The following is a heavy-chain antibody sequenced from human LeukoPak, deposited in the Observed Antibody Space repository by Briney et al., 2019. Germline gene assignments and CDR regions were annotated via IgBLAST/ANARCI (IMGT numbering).Heavy chain of an antibody. D-gene: IGHD6-19*01. CDR3: ARDPLIAVAGTMNYYGMDV. CDR2: INHSGST. V-gene: IGHV4-34*01. Sequence: SETPSLTCAVYGGSFSGYYWSWIRQPPGKGLEWIGEINHSGSTNYNPSLKSRVTISVDTSKNQFSLKLSSATAADTAVYYCARDPLIAVAGTMNYYGMDVWGKGTTVTVSS. CDR1: GGSFSGYY. J-gene: IGHJ6*04.